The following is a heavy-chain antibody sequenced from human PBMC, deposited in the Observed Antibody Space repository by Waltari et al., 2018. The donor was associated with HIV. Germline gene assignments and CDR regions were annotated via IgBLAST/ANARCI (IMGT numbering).Heavy chain of an antibody. D-gene: IGHD6-13*01. CDR3: ARGYAAAAPYFGLDV. V-gene: IGHV4-34*01. CDR1: DGPFIGYY. Sequence: QVRLQEWGTGVLKPSETLSLSCAMYDGPFIGYYWTWIRQSPGRGLQWIGEINHAGATNYNPSLRSRLIFSIDTSKKQFYMKLTSVTVADTATYFCARGYAAAAPYFGLDVWGQGTTVTVSS. J-gene: IGHJ6*02. CDR2: INHAGAT.